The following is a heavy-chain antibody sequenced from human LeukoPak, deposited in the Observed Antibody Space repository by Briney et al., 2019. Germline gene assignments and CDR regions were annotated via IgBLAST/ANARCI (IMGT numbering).Heavy chain of an antibody. CDR3: ARDRLPRVGAFLTLSRGASYFDY. J-gene: IGHJ4*02. CDR2: ISAYNGNT. Sequence: ASVKVSCKASGYTFTSYGISWVRQAPGQGLEWMGWISAYNGNTNYAQKLQGRVTMTTDTSTSAAYMELRSLRSDDTAVYYCARDRLPRVGAFLTLSRGASYFDYWGQGTLVTVSS. V-gene: IGHV1-18*01. CDR1: GYTFTSYG. D-gene: IGHD1-26*01.